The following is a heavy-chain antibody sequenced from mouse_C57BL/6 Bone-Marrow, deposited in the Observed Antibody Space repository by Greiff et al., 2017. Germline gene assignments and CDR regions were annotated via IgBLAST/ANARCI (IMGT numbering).Heavy chain of an antibody. Sequence: EVKVVESGGGLVQPGGSMKLSCAASGFTFSDAWMDWVRQSPEKGLEWVAEIRNKANNHATYYAESVKGRFTISRDDSKSSVYLQMNSLRAADTGIYFCTSYYSKNFDYWGQGTTLTVSS. CDR1: GFTFSDAW. CDR2: IRNKANNHAT. V-gene: IGHV6-6*01. CDR3: TSYYSKNFDY. D-gene: IGHD2-5*01. J-gene: IGHJ2*01.